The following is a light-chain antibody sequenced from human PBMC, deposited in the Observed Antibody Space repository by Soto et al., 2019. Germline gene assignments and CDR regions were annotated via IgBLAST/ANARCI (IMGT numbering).Light chain of an antibody. CDR1: QGIRSY. CDR3: QQYYNYPWT. Sequence: AIRMTQSPSSFSASTGDRVTITCRASQGIRSYLAWYQQKPGKAPNLLIYGASTLQSGVPSRFSGSGSGTDFTLTINYLQFEDFATYYCQQYYNYPWTFGQGTNVEIK. V-gene: IGKV1-8*01. CDR2: GAS. J-gene: IGKJ1*01.